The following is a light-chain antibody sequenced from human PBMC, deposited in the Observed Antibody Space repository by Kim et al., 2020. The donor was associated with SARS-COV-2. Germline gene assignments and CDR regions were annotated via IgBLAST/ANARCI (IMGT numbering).Light chain of an antibody. CDR3: KKYDSAPWT. CDR1: QGSRHS. V-gene: IGKV1-27*01. J-gene: IGKJ1*01. Sequence: ADGGERVTKSGRERQGSRHSVAGDRQKQGKVAMLLIDGESSVQSGVPSRFSGSGSGTDITHTISSRQPEDAATYYWKKYDSAPWTFGQGTKVDIK. CDR2: GES.